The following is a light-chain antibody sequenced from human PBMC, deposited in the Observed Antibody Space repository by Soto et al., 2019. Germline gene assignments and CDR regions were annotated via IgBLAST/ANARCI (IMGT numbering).Light chain of an antibody. CDR2: EVS. J-gene: IGLJ1*01. V-gene: IGLV2-14*01. CDR1: TNDVGGYNY. CDR3: NSYSSSTSLPYV. Sequence: QSALTQPASVSGSPGQSITISCTGTTNDVGGYNYVSWYQQHPGKAPKLLIFEVSSRPSGVSNRFSGSKSGNTASLTISALQAEDEADYFCNSYSSSTSLPYVFGTGTKLIVL.